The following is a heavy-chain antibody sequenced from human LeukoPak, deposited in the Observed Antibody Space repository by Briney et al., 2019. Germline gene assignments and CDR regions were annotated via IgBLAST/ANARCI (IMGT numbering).Heavy chain of an antibody. D-gene: IGHD3-9*01. J-gene: IGHJ3*02. V-gene: IGHV4-34*01. Sequence: SETLSLTCAVYGGSFSGYYWSWIRQPPGKGLEWIGEINHSGSTNYNPSLKSRVTISVDTSKSQFSLKLSSVTAADTAVYYCARGPNILRYFDWLKRDAFDIWGQGTMVTVSS. CDR3: ARGPNILRYFDWLKRDAFDI. CDR1: GGSFSGYY. CDR2: INHSGST.